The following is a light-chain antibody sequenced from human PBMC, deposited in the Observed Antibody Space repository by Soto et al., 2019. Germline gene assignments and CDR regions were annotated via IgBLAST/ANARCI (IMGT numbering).Light chain of an antibody. CDR2: DGS. V-gene: IGKV1-5*01. CDR3: QQYKSDFPT. CDR1: QTIFSW. Sequence: DIKMTQSPSTLSGSVGDRVTITFRASQTIFSWLAWFQQKPGKAPKLLIYDGSTLESGVPSRFTGSGSGTEFTLSISSLQPDDFATYICQQYKSDFPTFGQGTKVDIK. J-gene: IGKJ1*01.